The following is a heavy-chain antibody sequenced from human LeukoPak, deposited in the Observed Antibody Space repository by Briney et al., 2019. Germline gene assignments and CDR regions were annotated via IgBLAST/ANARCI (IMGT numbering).Heavy chain of an antibody. CDR3: ARDHQVSYFDY. D-gene: IGHD6-6*01. V-gene: IGHV3-30*04. Sequence: GGSLRLSCAASGFPFDDYAMHWVRQAPGKGLEWVALISDDGSNESFADSVKGRFTISRDNSKNTLYLQMNSLRADDTAVYYCARDHQVSYFDYWGQGTLVTVSS. J-gene: IGHJ4*02. CDR2: ISDDGSNE. CDR1: GFPFDDYA.